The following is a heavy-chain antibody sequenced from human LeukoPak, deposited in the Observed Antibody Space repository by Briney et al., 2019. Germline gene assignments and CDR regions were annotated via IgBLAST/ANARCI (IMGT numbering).Heavy chain of an antibody. CDR2: IYSGGST. V-gene: IGHV3-66*01. CDR1: GFTFSSNY. J-gene: IGHJ3*02. CDR3: AREARGRNFMRAFDI. Sequence: GGSLRLSCAASGFTFSSNYMSWVRQAPGKGMEWVSVIYSGGSTYYADSVKGRFTISRDNSKNTLYLQMNSLRAEDTAVYYCAREARGRNFMRAFDIWGQGTMVTVSS. D-gene: IGHD4-23*01.